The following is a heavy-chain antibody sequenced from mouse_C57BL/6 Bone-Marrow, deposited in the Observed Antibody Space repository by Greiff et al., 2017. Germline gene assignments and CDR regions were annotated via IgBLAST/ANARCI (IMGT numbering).Heavy chain of an antibody. CDR3: ARQGIVTTKFAY. CDR2: ISHGGGST. D-gene: IGHD2-5*01. J-gene: IGHJ3*01. CDR1: GFTFSDYY. Sequence: EVQGVESGGGLVQPGASLKLSCAASGFTFSDYYMYWVRQTPEKRLEWVAYISHGGGSTNYTDNVKGRFTISRDTAKNTLYLQMSRLTSEDTAMYYCARQGIVTTKFAYWGQGTLVTVSA. V-gene: IGHV5-12*01.